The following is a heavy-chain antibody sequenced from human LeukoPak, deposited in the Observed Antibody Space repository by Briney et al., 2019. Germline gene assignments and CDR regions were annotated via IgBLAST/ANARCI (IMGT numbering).Heavy chain of an antibody. V-gene: IGHV3-23*01. D-gene: IGHD3-22*01. Sequence: GGSLRLSCAASGFTFSSYAMSWVRQAPGKGLEWVSAISGSGGSTYYADSVKGRFTISRDNSKNTLYLQMNSLRAEDTAVYYCAKDSPRHSRLLRPLGAFDIWGQGTMVTVSS. J-gene: IGHJ3*02. CDR1: GFTFSSYA. CDR3: AKDSPRHSRLLRPLGAFDI. CDR2: ISGSGGST.